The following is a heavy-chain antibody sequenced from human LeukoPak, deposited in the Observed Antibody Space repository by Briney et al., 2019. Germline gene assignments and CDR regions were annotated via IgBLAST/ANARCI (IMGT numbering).Heavy chain of an antibody. CDR3: ARGPVATIFGSFDY. V-gene: IGHV4-38-2*02. CDR1: GYSISSGYY. Sequence: PSETLSLTCTVSGYSISSGYYWGWIRQPPGTGLEWIGSIYHSGSTYYNPSLKSRVTISVDTSKNQFSLKLSSVTAADTAVYYCARGPVATIFGSFDYWGQGTLVTVSS. J-gene: IGHJ4*02. D-gene: IGHD5-12*01. CDR2: IYHSGST.